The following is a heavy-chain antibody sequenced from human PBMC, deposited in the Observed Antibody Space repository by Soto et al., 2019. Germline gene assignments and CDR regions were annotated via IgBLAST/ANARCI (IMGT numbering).Heavy chain of an antibody. V-gene: IGHV3-23*01. J-gene: IGHJ4*02. CDR2: ISTSIDAT. Sequence: GSLRLSCAASGFAFSNYAMHWVRQAPGKGLEWVSSISTSIDATYYADSVKGRFTISRDDSKNTLYLQMNSLRAEDSAVCYCAKDRTVAARNFDYWGQGTQVTVSS. CDR3: AKDRTVAARNFDY. D-gene: IGHD6-6*01. CDR1: GFAFSNYA.